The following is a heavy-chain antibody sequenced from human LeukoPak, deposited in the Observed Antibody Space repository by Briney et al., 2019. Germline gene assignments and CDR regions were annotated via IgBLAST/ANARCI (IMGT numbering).Heavy chain of an antibody. CDR2: ISWDGGNT. J-gene: IGHJ4*02. CDR3: AKDMAAYYYSSGNIDY. V-gene: IGHV3-43D*03. D-gene: IGHD3-10*01. CDR1: GFTFDGYA. Sequence: GSLRLSCAASGFTFDGYAMHWVRQAPGKGLEWVSLISWDGGNTYYADSVKGRFTISRDNSKNSLYLQMNSLRAEDTALYYCAKDMAAYYYSSGNIDYWGQGTLVTVSS.